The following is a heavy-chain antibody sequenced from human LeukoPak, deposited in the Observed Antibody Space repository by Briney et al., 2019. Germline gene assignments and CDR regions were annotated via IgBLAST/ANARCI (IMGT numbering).Heavy chain of an antibody. D-gene: IGHD3-22*01. J-gene: IGHJ5*02. CDR2: MNPNSGNT. CDR3: ARDFFNYYDKGT. Sequence: ASVKVSCKASGYTFTSYDITWVRQVSGQGLEWMGWMNPNSGNTDYAQKFQDRVTMTRNTSISTAYMELSSLRSEDTAVYYCARDFFNYYDKGTWGQGTLVTVSS. CDR1: GYTFTSYD. V-gene: IGHV1-8*02.